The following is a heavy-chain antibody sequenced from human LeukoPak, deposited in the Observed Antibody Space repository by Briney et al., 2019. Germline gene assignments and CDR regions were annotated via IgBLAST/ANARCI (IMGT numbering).Heavy chain of an antibody. Sequence: GGSLRLSCAASGFTFSSYAMSWVRQAPGKGLEWVSAISGSGGSTYYADSVKGRFTISRDNSKNTLYLQMNSLRAEDTAVYYCAKGDNSVIVVAVLDYWGQGTLVTVSS. D-gene: IGHD3-22*01. CDR1: GFTFSSYA. J-gene: IGHJ4*02. CDR2: ISGSGGST. V-gene: IGHV3-23*01. CDR3: AKGDNSVIVVAVLDY.